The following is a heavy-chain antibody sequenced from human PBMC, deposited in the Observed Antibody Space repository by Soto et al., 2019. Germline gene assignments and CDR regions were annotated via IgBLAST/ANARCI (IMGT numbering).Heavy chain of an antibody. J-gene: IGHJ5*02. D-gene: IGHD3-10*01. Sequence: QVQLVESGGGLVKPGGSLRLSCAASGFTFSDYYMSWIRQAPGRGLEWTSYISTSSIYTIYADSVKGRFTISRDNAKNALYLKRNSLRAEDTAVYYCAMMSYYGSGEHNWFDPWGQGTLVTVSS. CDR2: ISTSSIYT. CDR3: AMMSYYGSGEHNWFDP. V-gene: IGHV3-11*05. CDR1: GFTFSDYY.